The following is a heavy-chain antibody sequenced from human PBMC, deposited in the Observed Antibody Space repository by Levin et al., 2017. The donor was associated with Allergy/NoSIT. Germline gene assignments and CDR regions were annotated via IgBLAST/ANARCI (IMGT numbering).Heavy chain of an antibody. Sequence: GGSLRLSCAASGFSFSIYVMNWVRQPPGKGLEWVASISTGSNNIWYADSVKGRFTISRDNAENSLYLQMSSLRAGDTAVYYCARNYYYMEVRGKGTTVTVYS. CDR2: ISTGSNNI. V-gene: IGHV3-21*01. CDR1: GFSFSIYV. CDR3: ARNYYYMEV. J-gene: IGHJ6*03.